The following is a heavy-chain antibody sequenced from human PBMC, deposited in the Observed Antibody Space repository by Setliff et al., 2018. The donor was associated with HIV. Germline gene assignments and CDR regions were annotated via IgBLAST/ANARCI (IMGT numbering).Heavy chain of an antibody. D-gene: IGHD3-22*01. CDR3: AIDFPASAFYLSSALLTNC. Sequence: PGGSLRLSCAVSGFTFISYGMYWVRQAPGKGLEWVAFIRYDGSYRYYVDSVKGRFTISRDDSKNTLYLQMNSLRVEDTAVYYCAIDFPASAFYLSSALLTNCWGQGTLVTVSS. CDR1: GFTFISYG. J-gene: IGHJ4*02. CDR2: IRYDGSYR. V-gene: IGHV3-30*02.